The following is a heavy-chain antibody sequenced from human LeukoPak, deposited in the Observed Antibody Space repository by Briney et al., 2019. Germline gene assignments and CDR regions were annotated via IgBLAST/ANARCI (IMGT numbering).Heavy chain of an antibody. CDR2: MNPNSGNT. CDR3: ASLYYYDSSLWFDP. CDR1: GYTFTGYS. Sequence: ASVKVSCKASGYTFTGYSIYWVRQATGQGLEWMGWMNPNSGNTGYAQKFQGRVTMTRNTSISTAYMELSSLRSEDTAVYYCASLYYYDSSLWFDPWGQGTLVTVSS. J-gene: IGHJ5*02. V-gene: IGHV1-8*02. D-gene: IGHD3-22*01.